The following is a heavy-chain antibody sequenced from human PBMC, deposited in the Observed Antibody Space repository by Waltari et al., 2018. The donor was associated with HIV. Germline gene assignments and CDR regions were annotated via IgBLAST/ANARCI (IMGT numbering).Heavy chain of an antibody. J-gene: IGHJ5*02. V-gene: IGHV4-38-2*02. D-gene: IGHD3-22*01. CDR2: IYHSGST. Sequence: QVQLQESGPGLVKPSETLSLTCAVSGYSISSGYYWGWIRQPPGKGLEWIGSIYHSGSTYYNPSLKSRVTISVDTSKNQFSLKLSSVTAADTAVYYCARDYRPDYYDSGDWFDPWGQGTLVTVSS. CDR3: ARDYRPDYYDSGDWFDP. CDR1: GYSISSGYY.